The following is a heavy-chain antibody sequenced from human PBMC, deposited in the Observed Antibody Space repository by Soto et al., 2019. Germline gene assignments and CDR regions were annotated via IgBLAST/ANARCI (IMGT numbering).Heavy chain of an antibody. CDR3: ARGNYYYYYGMDV. CDR1: GLTFSSYG. J-gene: IGHJ6*02. CDR2: IWYDGSNK. Sequence: QVQLVESGGGVVQPGRSLRLSCAASGLTFSSYGMHWVRQAPGKGREWVAVIWYDGSNKYYADSVNGRFTISRDNSKNTLYLQMNSLRAEDTAVYYCARGNYYYYYGMDVWGQGTTVTVSS. V-gene: IGHV3-33*01.